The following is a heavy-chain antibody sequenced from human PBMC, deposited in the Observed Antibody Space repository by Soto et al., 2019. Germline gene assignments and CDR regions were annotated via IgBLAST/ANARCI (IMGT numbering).Heavy chain of an antibody. CDR1: GGSVSNFY. CDR2: IYTSGST. V-gene: IGHV4-4*07. CDR3: ARRQLRDYIRWSFDP. Sequence: PSETLSLTCTVSGGSVSNFYWNWIRQPAGKRLEWIGRIYTSGSTNYNPSLRSRVTMSIDTSRNQFSLKLTRLTSDDTAIYYCARRQLRDYIRWSFDPWGQGTLVTVSS. J-gene: IGHJ5*02. D-gene: IGHD3-16*01.